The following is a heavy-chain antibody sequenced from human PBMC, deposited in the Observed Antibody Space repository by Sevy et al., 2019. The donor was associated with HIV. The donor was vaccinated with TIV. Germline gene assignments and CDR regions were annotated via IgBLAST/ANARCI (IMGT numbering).Heavy chain of an antibody. D-gene: IGHD2-8*01. Sequence: ASMKVSCKASGYTFTGYYMHWVRQAPGQGLEWMGRINPNSGGTNYAQKFQGRVTMTRDTSISTAYMELSRLRSDDTAVYYCARDLRPHCTNGVCYKGYYYGMDVWGQGTTVTVSS. V-gene: IGHV1-2*06. J-gene: IGHJ6*02. CDR2: INPNSGGT. CDR1: GYTFTGYY. CDR3: ARDLRPHCTNGVCYKGYYYGMDV.